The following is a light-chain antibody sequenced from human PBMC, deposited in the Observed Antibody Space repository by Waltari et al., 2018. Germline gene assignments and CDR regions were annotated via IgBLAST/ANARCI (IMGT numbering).Light chain of an antibody. Sequence: QSALTPPPSASGSPGQSVTISCTGSSNAVGGFDYASWYQQQPGKAPKLIIHEVNKRPSGGPDRFSCSKSGNSAYLTVSGRQADDEGDYHCSSYGGSSTLVFGGGTKLTVL. J-gene: IGLJ2*01. CDR2: EVN. V-gene: IGLV2-8*01. CDR3: SSYGGSSTLV. CDR1: SNAVGGFDY.